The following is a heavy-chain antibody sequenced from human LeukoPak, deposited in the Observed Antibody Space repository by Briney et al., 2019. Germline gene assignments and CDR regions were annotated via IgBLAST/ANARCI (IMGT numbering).Heavy chain of an antibody. D-gene: IGHD3-10*01. J-gene: IGHJ4*02. V-gene: IGHV1-2*02. Sequence: GASVKVSCKTSVYTFTAYYLHWVRQAPGQGREWMGWINPNSGGTAYAQKFQGRVTMTRDTSISTAYMELSSLRSEDTAVYYCARILSSGSFYLYWGLGTLVTVSS. CDR3: ARILSSGSFYLY. CDR1: VYTFTAYY. CDR2: INPNSGGT.